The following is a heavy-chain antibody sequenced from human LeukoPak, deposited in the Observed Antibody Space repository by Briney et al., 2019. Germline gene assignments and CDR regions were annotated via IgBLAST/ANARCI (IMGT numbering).Heavy chain of an antibody. D-gene: IGHD1-26*01. CDR1: GGSITSSSYY. CDR3: ATTTIRLGY. CDR2: MYYRGST. Sequence: SETLSLTCTVSGGSITSSSYYWGWIRQPPGKGLEWIGSMYYRGSTYHNPSLKSRVTISVDTSKNQFSLKLSSVTAADTAVYYCATTTIRLGYWGQGTLVTVSS. J-gene: IGHJ4*02. V-gene: IGHV4-39*07.